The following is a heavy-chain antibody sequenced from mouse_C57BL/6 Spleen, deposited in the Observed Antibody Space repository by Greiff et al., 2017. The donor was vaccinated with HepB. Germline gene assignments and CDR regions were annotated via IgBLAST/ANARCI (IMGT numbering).Heavy chain of an antibody. Sequence: DVQLVESGGGLVKPGGSLKLSCAASGFTFSDYGMHWVRQAPEKGLEWVAYISSGSSTIYYADTVKGRFTISRDNAKNTLFLQMTSLRSEDTAMDYCARTGSGWYFDVWGTGTTVTVSS. J-gene: IGHJ1*03. CDR2: ISSGSSTI. D-gene: IGHD3-1*01. CDR1: GFTFSDYG. V-gene: IGHV5-17*01. CDR3: ARTGSGWYFDV.